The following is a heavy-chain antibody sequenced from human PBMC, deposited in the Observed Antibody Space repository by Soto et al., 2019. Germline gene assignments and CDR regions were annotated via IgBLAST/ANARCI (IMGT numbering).Heavy chain of an antibody. J-gene: IGHJ4*02. CDR2: IYYSGST. V-gene: IGHV4-39*01. D-gene: IGHD3-10*01. Sequence: QLQLQESGPGLVKPSETLSLTCTVSGGSISSSSYYWGWIRQPPGKGLEWIGSIYYSGSTYYNPSLKSRVTISVDTSKNQFSLKLSSVTATDTAVYCCARQGYYGSGTYGYFDYWGQGTLVTVSS. CDR1: GGSISSSSYY. CDR3: ARQGYYGSGTYGYFDY.